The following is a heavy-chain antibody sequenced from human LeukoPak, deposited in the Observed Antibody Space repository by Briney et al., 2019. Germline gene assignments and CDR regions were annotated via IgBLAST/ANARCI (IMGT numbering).Heavy chain of an antibody. D-gene: IGHD3-3*01. Sequence: GGSLRLSCAASGFTFSSYGMHWVRQAPGKGLEWVAFIRYDGSNKYYADSVKGRFTISRDNSKSTLYLQMNSLRAEDTAVYYCAKRNYDFWSGRYTILDYWGQGTLVTVSS. CDR2: IRYDGSNK. CDR1: GFTFSSYG. V-gene: IGHV3-30*02. CDR3: AKRNYDFWSGRYTILDY. J-gene: IGHJ4*02.